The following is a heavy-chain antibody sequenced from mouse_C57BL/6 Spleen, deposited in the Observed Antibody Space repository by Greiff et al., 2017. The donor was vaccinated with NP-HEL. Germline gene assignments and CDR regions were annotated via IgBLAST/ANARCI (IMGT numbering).Heavy chain of an antibody. CDR3: GRRGYYDYDWFVY. CDR1: GFSLTSYG. CDR2: IWSDGST. D-gene: IGHD2-4*01. V-gene: IGHV2-6*03. Sequence: QVQLKESGPGLVAPSQSLSITCTVSGFSLTSYGVHWVRQTPGKGLEWLVVIWSDGSTTYNSALNSGLSMITDNSTTPLFLIMISLQTDDTALYYCGRRGYYDYDWFVYWGQGTLVTVSA. J-gene: IGHJ3*01.